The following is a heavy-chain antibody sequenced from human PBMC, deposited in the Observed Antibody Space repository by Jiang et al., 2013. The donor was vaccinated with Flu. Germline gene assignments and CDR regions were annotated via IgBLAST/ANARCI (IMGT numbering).Heavy chain of an antibody. V-gene: IGHV4-4*02. CDR2: IFHTGKN. J-gene: IGHJ5*01. Sequence: TCDVSGDSITNSNWWTWVRQSPGKGLEWIGEIFHTGKNNYNPSLERRLSLSVDQSRNQFFLNLTSVTAADTALYYCAREDRISRGGGFNAWGQGILVIVSS. CDR1: GDSITNSNW. D-gene: IGHD3-16*01. CDR3: AREDRISRGGGFNA.